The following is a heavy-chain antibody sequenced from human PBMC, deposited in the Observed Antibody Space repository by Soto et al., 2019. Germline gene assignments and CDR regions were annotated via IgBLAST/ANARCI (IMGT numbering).Heavy chain of an antibody. J-gene: IGHJ5*02. Sequence: VGSLRLSCAASGFTFSSYAMSWVRQAPGKGLEWVSAISGSGGSTYYADSVKGRFTISRDNSKNTLYLQMNSLRAEDTAVYYCARPIVLMVYPADWFDPWGQGTLVTVSS. D-gene: IGHD2-8*01. CDR1: GFTFSSYA. CDR2: ISGSGGST. V-gene: IGHV3-23*01. CDR3: ARPIVLMVYPADWFDP.